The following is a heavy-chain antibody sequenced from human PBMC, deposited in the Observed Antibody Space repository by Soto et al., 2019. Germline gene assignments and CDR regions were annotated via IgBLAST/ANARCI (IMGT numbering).Heavy chain of an antibody. CDR3: ARGAEWFLYYYYGMDV. CDR2: INHSGST. Sequence: PSETLSLTCAVYGGPFSGYYWSWIRQPPGKGLEWIGEINHSGSTNYNPSLKSRVTISVDTSKNQFSLKLSSVTAADTAVYYCARGAEWFLYYYYGMDVWGQGTTVTAP. V-gene: IGHV4-34*01. J-gene: IGHJ6*02. CDR1: GGPFSGYY. D-gene: IGHD3-3*01.